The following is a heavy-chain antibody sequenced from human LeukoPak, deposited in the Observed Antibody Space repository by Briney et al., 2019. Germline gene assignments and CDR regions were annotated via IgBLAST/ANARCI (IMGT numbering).Heavy chain of an antibody. J-gene: IGHJ4*02. CDR2: ISSSGSTI. Sequence: GGSLRLSCAASGFTFSDCYMSWIRQAPGKGLEWVSYISSSGSTIYYAASVKGRFTISRDNAKNSLYLQMNSLRAEDTAVYYCARDSDIVVVPAAIFLDYWGQGTLVTVSS. CDR3: ARDSDIVVVPAAIFLDY. D-gene: IGHD2-2*01. CDR1: GFTFSDCY. V-gene: IGHV3-11*04.